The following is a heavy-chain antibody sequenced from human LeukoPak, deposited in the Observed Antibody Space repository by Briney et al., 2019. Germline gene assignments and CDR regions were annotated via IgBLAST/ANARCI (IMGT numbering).Heavy chain of an antibody. CDR2: IYYSGST. CDR3: ARESSSGWNFDL. CDR1: GGSISSSSYY. D-gene: IGHD6-13*01. V-gene: IGHV4-39*07. J-gene: IGHJ2*01. Sequence: SETLSLTCTVSGGSISSSSYYWGWIRQPPGKGLEWIGSIYYSGSTYYNPSLKSRVTISVDTSKNQFSLKLSSVTAADTAVYYCARESSSGWNFDLWGRGTLVTVSS.